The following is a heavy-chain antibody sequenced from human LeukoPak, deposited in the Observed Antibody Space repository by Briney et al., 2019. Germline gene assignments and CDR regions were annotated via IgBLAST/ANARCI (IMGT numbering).Heavy chain of an antibody. Sequence: ASVKVSCKASGYTFPSYFMHWVRQAPGQGLEWMGIINPTGGSTTYAQKFQGRVTITRDTSASTAYMELSSLRSEDTAVYYCARTESGPNWFDPWGQGTLVTVSS. CDR2: INPTGGST. D-gene: IGHD2-15*01. CDR3: ARTESGPNWFDP. V-gene: IGHV1-46*01. CDR1: GYTFPSYF. J-gene: IGHJ5*02.